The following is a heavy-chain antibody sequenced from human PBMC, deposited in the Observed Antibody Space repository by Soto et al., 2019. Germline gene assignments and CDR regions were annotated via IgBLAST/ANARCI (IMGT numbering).Heavy chain of an antibody. Sequence: QVQLVESGGGVVQPGRSLRLSCAASGFTFSSYGMHWVRQAPGKGLEWVALISYDGSDKYYADSVKGRFTISRDNSKNTXXXXXXXXXXXXXXXXXXXXXXXXXXXWXQGTLVTVSS. V-gene: IGHV3-30*03. CDR2: ISYDGSDK. J-gene: IGHJ4*02. CDR3: XXXXXXXXX. CDR1: GFTFSSYG.